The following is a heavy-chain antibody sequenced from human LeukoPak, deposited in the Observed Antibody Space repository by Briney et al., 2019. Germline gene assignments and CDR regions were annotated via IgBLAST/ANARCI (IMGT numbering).Heavy chain of an antibody. V-gene: IGHV4-30-4*07. CDR2: IYYSGST. J-gene: IGHJ6*03. D-gene: IGHD6-13*01. Sequence: SQTLSLTCAVSGGSISSGGYSWSWIRQPPGKGLEWIGYIYYSGSTYYNPSLKSRVTISVDTSKNQFSLKLSSVTAADTAVYYCARADAYSSSWMYYYYYYYMDVWGKGTTVTVSS. CDR3: ARADAYSSSWMYYYYYYYMDV. CDR1: GGSISSGGYS.